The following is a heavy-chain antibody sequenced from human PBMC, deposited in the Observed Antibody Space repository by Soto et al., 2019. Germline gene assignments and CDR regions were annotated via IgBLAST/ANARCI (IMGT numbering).Heavy chain of an antibody. J-gene: IGHJ4*02. CDR2: VNPGGYST. V-gene: IGHV3-23*01. D-gene: IGHD5-12*01. CDR3: AKDLRAGSGYDFDY. Sequence: EVQLLQSGGGLVQPGGSLRLSCAASGFTFTSYSMTWVRQTPGKGLEWVAAVNPGGYSTYYADSVKGRFTISRDNSITTRYLPMNSLRAEDTAVYYCAKDLRAGSGYDFDYRDQGTLVTVSS. CDR1: GFTFTSYS.